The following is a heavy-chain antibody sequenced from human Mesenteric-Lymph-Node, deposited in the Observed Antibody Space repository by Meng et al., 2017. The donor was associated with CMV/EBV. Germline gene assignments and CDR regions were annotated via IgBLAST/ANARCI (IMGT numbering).Heavy chain of an antibody. CDR3: GRECSGYGSDLDY. J-gene: IGHJ4*02. CDR1: GFTFSSYW. D-gene: IGHD5-18*01. Sequence: GGSLRLSCAVSGFTFSSYWMHWVRQAPGKGLVWVSRMNDDGSGTIYADSVKGRFTISRDNAKNTLYLQLNSLRPEDTAVYYCGRECSGYGSDLDYWGQGTLVTVSS. V-gene: IGHV3-74*01. CDR2: MNDDGSGT.